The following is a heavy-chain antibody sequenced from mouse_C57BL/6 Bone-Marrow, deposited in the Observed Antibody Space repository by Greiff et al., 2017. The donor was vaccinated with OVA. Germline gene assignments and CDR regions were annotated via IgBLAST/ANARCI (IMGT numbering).Heavy chain of an antibody. CDR1: GFTFSNYW. CDR2: IRLKSDNYAT. D-gene: IGHD1-1*01. CDR3: TGLYYYGSSYYFDY. Sequence: EVQVVESGGGLVQPGGSMKLSCVASGFTFSNYWMNWVRQSPEKGLEWVAQIRLKSDNYATHYAESVKGRFTISRDDSKSSVYLQMNNLRAEDTGIYYCTGLYYYGSSYYFDYWGQGTTLTVSS. J-gene: IGHJ2*01. V-gene: IGHV6-3*01.